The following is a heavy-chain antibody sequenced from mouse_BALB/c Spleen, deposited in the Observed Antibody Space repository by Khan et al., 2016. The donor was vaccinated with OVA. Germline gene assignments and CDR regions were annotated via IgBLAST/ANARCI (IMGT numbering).Heavy chain of an antibody. CDR3: TRLGTTGWFDY. D-gene: IGHD2-13*01. J-gene: IGHJ3*01. V-gene: IGHV1S135*01. Sequence: IQLVQSGPELMKPGASVKISCKASGYSFTDYYIHWVKQSHGQSLEWIGYIDPFNGSTNFNQKFKGTATLTVDKSSSTDYMQLNSLTSEDSAVYYCTRLGTTGWFDYWGQGTLVTVSA. CDR2: IDPFNGST. CDR1: GYSFTDYY.